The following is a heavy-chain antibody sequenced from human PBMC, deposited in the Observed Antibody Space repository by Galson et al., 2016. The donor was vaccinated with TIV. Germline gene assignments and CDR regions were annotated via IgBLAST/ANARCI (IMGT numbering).Heavy chain of an antibody. V-gene: IGHV3-66*02. D-gene: IGHD2-21*01. CDR2: IYSDGST. J-gene: IGHJ6*02. Sequence: SLRLSCAASGFTVSDNYMTWVRRAPGKGLEWVSMIYSDGSTYHADSVKGRFTISRDNSKNTLYLQMNRLRVEDTAVYYCARERRYCGNECYLYYYYGMDVWGPGTTVTVSS. CDR1: GFTVSDNY. CDR3: ARERRYCGNECYLYYYYGMDV.